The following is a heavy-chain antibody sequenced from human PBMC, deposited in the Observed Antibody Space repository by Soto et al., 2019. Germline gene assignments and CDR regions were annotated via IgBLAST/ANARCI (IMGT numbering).Heavy chain of an antibody. Sequence: VQLVASGGGLVQPGESLRLSCTASGLTFSISWMTWVRQAPGAGLEWVSNINPAGNVQHYADSVKERFTISRDNAKNSLFLQMSGLRVEDTAVYYCATANTPYAFDMWGQGTMVTVSS. CDR1: GLTFSISW. CDR2: INPAGNVQ. CDR3: ATANTPYAFDM. V-gene: IGHV3-7*01. J-gene: IGHJ3*02.